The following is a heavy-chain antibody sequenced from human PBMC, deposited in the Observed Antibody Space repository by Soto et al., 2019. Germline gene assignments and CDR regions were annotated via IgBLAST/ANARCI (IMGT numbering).Heavy chain of an antibody. CDR2: IGTAGDT. D-gene: IGHD2-15*01. CDR3: ARGGYCSGGGCSLSYFWFDP. Sequence: EVQLVESGGGLVQPGGSLRLSCAASGFTLSTYDMHWVRQATGKGLERVSGIGTAGDTYYPGSVKGRFTISRENAKNSLYLQMNSLSIGDTAVYYCARGGYCSGGGCSLSYFWFDPWGQGTLVTVSS. CDR1: GFTLSTYD. V-gene: IGHV3-13*01. J-gene: IGHJ5*02.